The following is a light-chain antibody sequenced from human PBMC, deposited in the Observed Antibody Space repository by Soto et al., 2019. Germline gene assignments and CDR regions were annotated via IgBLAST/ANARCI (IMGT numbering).Light chain of an antibody. CDR1: SGAVTSGNY. J-gene: IGLJ2*01. V-gene: IGLV7-46*01. CDR2: DTR. Sequence: QAVVTQHPSLTVSPGGTVTITCTSSSGAVTSGNYPSWFQQKPGQAPRTLIYDTRNKLSWTPARFSASLLGGKAALTLSGAQPEDEAEYYCLLSETHSLVFGGGTKLTVL. CDR3: LLSETHSLV.